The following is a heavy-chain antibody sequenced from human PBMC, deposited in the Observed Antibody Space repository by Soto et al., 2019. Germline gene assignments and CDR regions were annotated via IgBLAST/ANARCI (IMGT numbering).Heavy chain of an antibody. Sequence: SETLSLTCTVSGGSISSGDYYWSWIRQPPGKGLEWIGYIYYSGSTFYNPSLKNRVTISLDTSKIQFSLKLSSVTAADTAVYYCAREGGDNWFDPWGQGTLVTVSS. CDR2: IYYSGST. V-gene: IGHV4-30-4*01. CDR1: GGSISSGDYY. CDR3: AREGGDNWFDP. J-gene: IGHJ5*02. D-gene: IGHD3-16*01.